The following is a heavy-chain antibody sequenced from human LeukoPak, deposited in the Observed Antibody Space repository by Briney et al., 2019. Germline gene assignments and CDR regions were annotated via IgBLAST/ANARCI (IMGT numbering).Heavy chain of an antibody. D-gene: IGHD3-10*01. V-gene: IGHV4-34*01. J-gene: IGHJ5*02. CDR1: GGSFSGYY. CDR3: ARHVLLWFGTLNWFDP. CDR2: INHSGST. Sequence: SETLSLTCAVYGGSFSGYYWGWIRQPPGKGLEWIGEINHSGSTNYNPSLKSRVTISVDTSKNQFSLKLSSVTAADTAVYYCARHVLLWFGTLNWFDPWGQGTLVTVSS.